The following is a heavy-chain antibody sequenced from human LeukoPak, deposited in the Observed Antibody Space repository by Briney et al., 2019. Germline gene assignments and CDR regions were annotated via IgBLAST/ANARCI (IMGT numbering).Heavy chain of an antibody. J-gene: IGHJ5*02. CDR1: GGSISSNTYL. D-gene: IGHD5/OR15-5a*01. Sequence: WETLSLTCNVSGGSISSNTYLWGWIRRPPGKGLEWIGSIRYSGSTYYNPSLKSRVTISVDTSKNQFSLNLSSLTAADTAVYYCATSDTVSTYNWFDPWGQGTLVTVS. CDR2: IRYSGST. CDR3: ATSDTVSTYNWFDP. V-gene: IGHV4-39*01.